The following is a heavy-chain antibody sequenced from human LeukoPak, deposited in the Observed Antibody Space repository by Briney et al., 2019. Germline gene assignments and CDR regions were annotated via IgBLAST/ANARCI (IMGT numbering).Heavy chain of an antibody. CDR2: ISDSGDST. CDR1: GFTFSSYA. CDR3: ARDGPTTVVTPGEFDY. D-gene: IGHD4-23*01. Sequence: GGSLRLSCAASGFTFSSYAMSWVRQAPGKELEWVSAISDSGDSTYYADSVKGRFTISRDNSKNTLFLQLNSLRAEDTAVYYCARDGPTTVVTPGEFDYWGQGTLVTVSS. J-gene: IGHJ4*02. V-gene: IGHV3-23*01.